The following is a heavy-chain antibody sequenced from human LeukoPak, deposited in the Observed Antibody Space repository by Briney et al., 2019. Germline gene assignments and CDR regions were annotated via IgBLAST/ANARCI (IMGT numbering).Heavy chain of an antibody. D-gene: IGHD3-9*01. CDR2: ISSSSSYI. J-gene: IGHJ6*02. CDR3: ARDTAGVLRYFDWLNDGMDV. V-gene: IGHV3-21*01. Sequence: GGSLRLSCAVSGFTFSNAWMSWVRQAPGKGLEWVSSISSSSSYIYYADSVKGRFTISRDNAKNSLYLQMNSLRAEDTAVYYCARDTAGVLRYFDWLNDGMDVWGQGTTVTVSS. CDR1: GFTFSNAW.